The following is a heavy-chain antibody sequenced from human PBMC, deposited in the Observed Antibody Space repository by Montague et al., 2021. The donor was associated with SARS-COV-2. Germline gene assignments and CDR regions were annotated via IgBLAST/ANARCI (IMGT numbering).Heavy chain of an antibody. Sequence: SETLSLTCGVSGASISNAFWWSWVRQPPGKGLEWVAEIHHSGGSNYNPSLTSRVTISLDYSKNQLSLMLSSVTAADTAMYYFASHPVWQQLITWGQGTLVSVSS. CDR2: IHHSGGS. V-gene: IGHV4-4*02. J-gene: IGHJ4*02. CDR1: GASISNAFW. CDR3: ASHPVWQQLIT. D-gene: IGHD6-13*01.